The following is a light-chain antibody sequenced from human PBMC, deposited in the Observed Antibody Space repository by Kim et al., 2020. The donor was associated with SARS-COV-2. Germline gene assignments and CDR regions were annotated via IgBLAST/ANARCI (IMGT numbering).Light chain of an antibody. J-gene: IGKJ2*01. Sequence: QPASISCRSSQSLLYSDGTTYLNWFHQRPGQSPRRLIYKVSNRDSGVPDRFSVSGSGTDFTLKISRVEAEDVGIYYCMQGTHWPYTFGQGTKLEI. CDR1: QSLLYSDGTTY. CDR3: MQGTHWPYT. CDR2: KVS. V-gene: IGKV2-30*01.